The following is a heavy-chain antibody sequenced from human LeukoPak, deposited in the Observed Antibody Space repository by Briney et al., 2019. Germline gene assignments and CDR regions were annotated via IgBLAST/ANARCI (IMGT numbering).Heavy chain of an antibody. CDR1: GFTFSSYG. V-gene: IGHV3-74*01. CDR3: AREGYSGSYFDY. D-gene: IGHD5-12*01. J-gene: IGHJ4*02. Sequence: GGSLRLSCAASGFTFSSYGMSWVRQAPGKGLVWVSRINSDGSSTSYADSVKGRFAISGDNAKNTLYLQMNSLRAEDTAVYYCAREGYSGSYFDYWGQGTLVTVSS. CDR2: INSDGSST.